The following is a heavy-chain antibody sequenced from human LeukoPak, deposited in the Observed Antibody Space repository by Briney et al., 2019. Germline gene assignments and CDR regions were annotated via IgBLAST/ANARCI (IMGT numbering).Heavy chain of an antibody. CDR2: IYYSGST. D-gene: IGHD2-15*01. J-gene: IGHJ4*02. V-gene: IGHV4-59*01. Sequence: SETLSLTCTVSGGSISSYYWSWIRQPPGKGLEWIGYIYYSGSTNYNPSLKSRVTISEDTSKNQFSLKLSSVTAADTAVYYCAREVVVANQGRVDDYWGQGTLVTVSS. CDR1: GGSISSYY. CDR3: AREVVVANQGRVDDY.